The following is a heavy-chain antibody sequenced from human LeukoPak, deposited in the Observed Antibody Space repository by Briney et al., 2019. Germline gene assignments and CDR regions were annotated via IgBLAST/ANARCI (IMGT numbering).Heavy chain of an antibody. Sequence: PGGSLRLSCAASGFTFSSYGMHWVRQAPGKGLEWVSVIYSGGSTYYADSVKGRFTISRDNSKNMLYLQMNSLRAEDTAVYYCAREHYGFDASDIWGQGTMVTVSS. V-gene: IGHV3-NL1*01. CDR1: GFTFSSYG. CDR3: AREHYGFDASDI. D-gene: IGHD4-17*01. J-gene: IGHJ3*02. CDR2: IYSGGST.